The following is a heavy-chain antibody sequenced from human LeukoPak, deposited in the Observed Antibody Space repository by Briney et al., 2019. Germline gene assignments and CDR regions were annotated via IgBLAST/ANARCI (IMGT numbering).Heavy chain of an antibody. D-gene: IGHD3-10*01. V-gene: IGHV4-4*07. CDR3: ARTHSWLGEFDAFDI. CDR1: GDSIRSYY. Sequence: SETLSLTCTVSGDSIRSYYWDWIRQPAGKGLEWMGHISASGGTNYNPSLKSRVSMSVDTFKNQFSLKLSSVTAADTAVYYCARTHSWLGEFDAFDIWGQGTMVAVSS. CDR2: ISASGGT. J-gene: IGHJ3*02.